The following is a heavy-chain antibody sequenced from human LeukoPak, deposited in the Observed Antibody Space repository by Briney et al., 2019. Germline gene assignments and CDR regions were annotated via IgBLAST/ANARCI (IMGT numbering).Heavy chain of an antibody. CDR2: IYSDGST. CDR3: ARDRAKYSGSYYRLYYGMDV. CDR1: RFTVSDKY. D-gene: IGHD1-26*01. J-gene: IGHJ6*02. V-gene: IGHV3-66*01. Sequence: GGSLRLSCAASRFTVSDKYMSWVRQAPGKGLEWVSVIYSDGSTYYADSVKGRFTISRDNSKNTLYLQMNSLRAEDTAVYYCARDRAKYSGSYYRLYYGMDVWGQGTTVTVSS.